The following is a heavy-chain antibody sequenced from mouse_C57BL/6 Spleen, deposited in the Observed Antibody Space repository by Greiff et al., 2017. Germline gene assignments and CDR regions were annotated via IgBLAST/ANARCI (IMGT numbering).Heavy chain of an antibody. CDR2: IDPSDSYT. CDR1: GYTFTSYW. J-gene: IGHJ1*03. CDR3: ASWGWLPWYFDG. Sequence: QVQLQQPGAELVMPGASVKLSCKASGYTFTSYWMHWVKQRPGQGLEWIGEIDPSDSYTNYNQKFKGKSTLTVDKSSSTAYMQLSSLTSEDSAVYYCASWGWLPWYFDGWGTGTTVTVSS. V-gene: IGHV1-69*01. D-gene: IGHD2-3*01.